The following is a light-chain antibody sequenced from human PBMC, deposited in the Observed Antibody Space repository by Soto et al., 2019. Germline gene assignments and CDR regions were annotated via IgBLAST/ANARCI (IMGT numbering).Light chain of an antibody. CDR1: STDVGGYNS. CDR3: SSYAGTTPVV. Sequence: QSALTQPPSASGSPGQSVTISCTGTSTDVGGYNSVSWYQQYPGKAPKLLLYEVNHRPSGVPDRFSGSKSGTTASLTVTGLQAEDEADSYCSSYAGTTPVVFGGGTKLTVL. J-gene: IGLJ2*01. V-gene: IGLV2-8*01. CDR2: EVN.